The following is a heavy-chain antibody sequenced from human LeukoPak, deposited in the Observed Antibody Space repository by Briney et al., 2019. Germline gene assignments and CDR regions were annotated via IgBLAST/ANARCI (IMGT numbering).Heavy chain of an antibody. D-gene: IGHD3-10*01. CDR2: IYHSGST. V-gene: IGHV4-38-2*02. CDR3: ARDDMVRGVIIYYYGMDV. Sequence: SETLSLTFAVSGYSISSGYYWAWIWQPPGKGLEWIGRIYHSGSTYHNPSLKSLVTISIDTSKNQFSLKLSSVTAADTAVYYCARDDMVRGVIIYYYGMDVWGKGTTVTVSS. J-gene: IGHJ6*04. CDR1: GYSISSGYY.